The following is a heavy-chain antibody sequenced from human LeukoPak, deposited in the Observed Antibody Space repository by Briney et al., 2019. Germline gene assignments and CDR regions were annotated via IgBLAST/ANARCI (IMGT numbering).Heavy chain of an antibody. CDR1: GFTFSSYA. V-gene: IGHV3-23*01. CDR2: ISGNTENT. D-gene: IGHD2-15*01. Sequence: GGSLRLSCAASGFTFSSYAMNWVRQAPGKGLEWVSGISGNTENTYYADSVKGRFTISRDNSKSTLCLQMNSLRAEDTAVYYCAKQLGYCSDGSCYFPYWGQGTLVTVSS. J-gene: IGHJ4*02. CDR3: AKQLGYCSDGSCYFPY.